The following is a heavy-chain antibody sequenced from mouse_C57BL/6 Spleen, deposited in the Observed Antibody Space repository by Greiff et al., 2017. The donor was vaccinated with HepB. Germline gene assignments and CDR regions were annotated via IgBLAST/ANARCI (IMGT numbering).Heavy chain of an antibody. Sequence: QVQLQQPGAELVKPGASVKLSCKASGYTFTSYWMHWVKQRPGRGLEWIGRIDPNSGGTKYNEKFKSKATLTVDKPSSTAYMQLSSLTSEDSAVYYCARSISSDYAVPWFAYWGQGTLVTVSA. CDR3: ARSISSDYAVPWFAY. V-gene: IGHV1-72*01. D-gene: IGHD2-4*01. CDR1: GYTFTSYW. J-gene: IGHJ3*01. CDR2: IDPNSGGT.